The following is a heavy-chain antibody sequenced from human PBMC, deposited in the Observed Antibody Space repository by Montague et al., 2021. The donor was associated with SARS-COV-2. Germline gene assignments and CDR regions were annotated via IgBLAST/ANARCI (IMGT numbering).Heavy chain of an antibody. D-gene: IGHD2-21*01. V-gene: IGHV4-38-2*02. CDR2: IYHSGTT. CDR1: GDSITNNYY. Sequence: SETLSLTCTVSGDSITNNYYWCWIRQPPGKGLEWIGTIYHSGTTYYNPSPKSRVTISVDTSNNQFSLKLTSVTAADTAVYYCARRHIVASNRAFDYWGQGALVTVSS. CDR3: ARRHIVASNRAFDY. J-gene: IGHJ4*02.